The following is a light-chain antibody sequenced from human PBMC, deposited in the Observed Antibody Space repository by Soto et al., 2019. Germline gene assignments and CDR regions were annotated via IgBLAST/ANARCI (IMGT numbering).Light chain of an antibody. J-gene: IGKJ4*02. CDR3: QKYNSAPLT. V-gene: IGKV1-27*01. CDR1: QGISNF. CDR2: AAS. Sequence: DIQMTQSPSSLSASVGDRVTISCRASQGISNFLAWYQQKPGKVPKLLIYAASTLQSGVPSRFSGRGSGTHFTHTISSLQPEDVATYYCQKYNSAPLTFGGGNKVEI.